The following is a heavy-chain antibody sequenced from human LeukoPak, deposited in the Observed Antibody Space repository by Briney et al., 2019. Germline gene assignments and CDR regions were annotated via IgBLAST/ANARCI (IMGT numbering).Heavy chain of an antibody. CDR1: GFTFSSYA. V-gene: IGHV3-23*01. Sequence: GGSLRLSCAASGFTFSSYAMGWVRQAPGKGLEWVSAISCSGGSTYYADSVKGRFTIPRDNSKNTLYLQMNSLRAEDTAVYYCAKDLFAVGAGALDYWGQGTLVTVSS. J-gene: IGHJ4*02. CDR2: ISCSGGST. CDR3: AKDLFAVGAGALDY. D-gene: IGHD1-26*01.